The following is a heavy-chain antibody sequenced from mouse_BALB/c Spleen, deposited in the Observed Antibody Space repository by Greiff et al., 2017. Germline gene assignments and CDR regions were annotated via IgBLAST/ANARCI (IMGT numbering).Heavy chain of an antibody. CDR1: GYSFTGYY. CDR3: ARGPLYDWFAY. CDR2: INPYNGDT. V-gene: IGHV1-20*02. Sequence: EVQLQQSGPELVKPGASVKISCKASGYSFTGYYMHWVKQSHVKSLEWIGRINPYNGDTFYNQKFKGKATLTVDKSSSTAHMELRSLASEDSAVYYCARGPLYDWFAYWGQGTLVTVSA. J-gene: IGHJ3*01. D-gene: IGHD2-3*01.